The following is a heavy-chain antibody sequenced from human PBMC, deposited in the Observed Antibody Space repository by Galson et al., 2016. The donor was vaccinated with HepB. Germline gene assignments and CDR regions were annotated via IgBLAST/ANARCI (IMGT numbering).Heavy chain of an antibody. CDR3: TKALGAYCSGGSCYSGDLGAGYDY. V-gene: IGHV3-43*01. D-gene: IGHD2-15*01. J-gene: IGHJ4*02. CDR2: ISWDGAST. CDR1: GFTFDDYT. Sequence: SLRLSCAASGFTFDDYTMHWVRQAPGKGLDWVSLISWDGASTYYADSVKGRFTISRDNSKNSLYLQMNSLRTEDTALYYCTKALGAYCSGGSCYSGDLGAGYDYWGQGTLVTVSS.